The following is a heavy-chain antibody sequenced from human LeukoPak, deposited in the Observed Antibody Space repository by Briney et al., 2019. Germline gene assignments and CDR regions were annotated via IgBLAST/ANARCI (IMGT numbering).Heavy chain of an antibody. V-gene: IGHV3-23*01. J-gene: IGHJ4*02. Sequence: GGSLRLSCAASGFTFSSYAMNWVRQAPGKGPEWVSTISGSGGSTNYADSVKGRFTISRDNSKNTLYLQMNSLRAEDTAVYYCAKVGGGSGSYYNYFDYWGQGTLVTVSS. CDR3: AKVGGGSGSYYNYFDY. D-gene: IGHD3-10*01. CDR2: ISGSGGST. CDR1: GFTFSSYA.